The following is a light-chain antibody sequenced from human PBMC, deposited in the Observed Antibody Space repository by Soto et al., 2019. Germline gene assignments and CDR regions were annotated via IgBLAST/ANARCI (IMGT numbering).Light chain of an antibody. V-gene: IGLV2-14*01. CDR1: SGDLGSYNR. CDR2: EVT. CDR3: SSYTNINTRACV. Sequence: QSVLTQPASVSGSPGQSITISCTGTSGDLGSYNRVSWYQQHPGKAPKLILYEVTDRPSGVSNRFSGSKSGNTASLTISGLQAEDAAEYYCSSYTNINTRACVFGTGTQVTVL. J-gene: IGLJ1*01.